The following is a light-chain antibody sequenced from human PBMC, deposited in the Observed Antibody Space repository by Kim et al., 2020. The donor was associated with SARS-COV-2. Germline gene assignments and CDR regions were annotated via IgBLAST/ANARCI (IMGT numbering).Light chain of an antibody. CDR1: QGIGND. CDR2: AAS. V-gene: IGKV1-17*01. Sequence: DIQMTQSPSSLSASVGDRVTITCRASQGIGNDLGWFQQKPGNAPKRLIYAASTLQSGVPSRFSGSGSGTEFTLTISSLQPEDFATYYCLQHHSYPRTFGQGTKVDIK. J-gene: IGKJ1*01. CDR3: LQHHSYPRT.